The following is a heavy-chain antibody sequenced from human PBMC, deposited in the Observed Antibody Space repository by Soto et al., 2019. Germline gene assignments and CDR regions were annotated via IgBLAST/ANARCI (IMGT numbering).Heavy chain of an antibody. V-gene: IGHV1-58*02. CDR2: IVVGSGNT. Sequence: QMQLVQSGPEVKKPGTSVKVSCKASGFTFTSSAMQWVRQARGQRLEWIGWIVVGSGNTNYAQKLQERVTITRDMSTSTAYMELSSLRSEDTAVYYCAADVRYYDSSGYYYFDYWGQGTLVTVSS. CDR1: GFTFTSSA. CDR3: AADVRYYDSSGYYYFDY. J-gene: IGHJ4*02. D-gene: IGHD3-22*01.